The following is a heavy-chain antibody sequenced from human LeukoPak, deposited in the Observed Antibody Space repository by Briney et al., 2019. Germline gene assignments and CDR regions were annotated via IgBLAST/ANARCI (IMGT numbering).Heavy chain of an antibody. D-gene: IGHD3-10*01. CDR2: IIPIFGTA. V-gene: IGHV1-69*13. J-gene: IGHJ4*02. CDR1: GGTFSSYA. Sequence: SVKVSCKASGGTFSSYAISWVRQAPGQGLEWMGGIIPIFGTANYAQKFQGRVTITADESTSTAYMELSSLRSEDTAVYYCAVVTMVRGVITHFFDYWGQGTLVTVSS. CDR3: AVVTMVRGVITHFFDY.